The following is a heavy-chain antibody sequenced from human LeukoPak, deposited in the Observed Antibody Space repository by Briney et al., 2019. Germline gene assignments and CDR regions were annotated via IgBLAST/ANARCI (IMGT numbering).Heavy chain of an antibody. CDR3: ASARSSYGDYVDY. CDR1: GFTFSDYD. V-gene: IGHV3-11*01. J-gene: IGHJ4*02. Sequence: GGSLRLSCAASGFTFSDYDMSWMRQARGKGREGVSYISSRGRTIYYGDCVKGRFTISSDNAKNSLYLQMNSLRAEDTAVYYCASARSSYGDYVDYWGQGTLVTVSS. D-gene: IGHD4-17*01. CDR2: ISSRGRTI.